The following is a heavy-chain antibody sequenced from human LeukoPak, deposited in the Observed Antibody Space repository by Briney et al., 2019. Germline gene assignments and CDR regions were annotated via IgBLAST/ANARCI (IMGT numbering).Heavy chain of an antibody. V-gene: IGHV1-69*05. D-gene: IGHD3-22*01. J-gene: IGHJ4*02. CDR2: IIPIFGTA. CDR1: GGTFSRYA. CDR3: ARDLYYYDSSGYYSEYFDY. Sequence: ASVKVSCKASGGTFSRYAISWVRQAPGQGLEWMGRIIPIFGTANYAQKFQGRVTITTDESTSTAYMELSSLRSEDTAVYYCARDLYYYDSSGYYSEYFDYWGQGTLVTVSS.